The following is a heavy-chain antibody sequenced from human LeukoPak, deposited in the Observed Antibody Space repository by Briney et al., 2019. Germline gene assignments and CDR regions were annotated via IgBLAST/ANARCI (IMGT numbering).Heavy chain of an antibody. Sequence: GGSLRLSCAASGFTFSSYAMHWVRQAPGKGLEWVAVISYDGSNKYYADSVKGRFTISRDNSKNTLYLQMNSLRAEDTAVYYCARGGIITSYAFEIWGQGTMVTVSS. J-gene: IGHJ3*02. D-gene: IGHD1-26*01. CDR3: ARGGIITSYAFEI. CDR2: ISYDGSNK. CDR1: GFTFSSYA. V-gene: IGHV3-30-3*01.